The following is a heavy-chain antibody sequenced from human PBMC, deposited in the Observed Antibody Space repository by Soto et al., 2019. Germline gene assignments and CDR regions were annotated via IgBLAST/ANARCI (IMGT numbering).Heavy chain of an antibody. CDR1: GGSFSGYY. V-gene: IGHV4-34*01. CDR2: INHSGST. CDR3: ARTLHWFDP. Sequence: PSETLSITCAVYGGSFSGYYWSWIRQPPGKGLEWIGEINHSGSTNYNPSLKSRVTISVDTSKNQFSLKLSSVTAADTAVYYCARTLHWFDPWGHGTLVTVSS. D-gene: IGHD1-26*01. J-gene: IGHJ5*02.